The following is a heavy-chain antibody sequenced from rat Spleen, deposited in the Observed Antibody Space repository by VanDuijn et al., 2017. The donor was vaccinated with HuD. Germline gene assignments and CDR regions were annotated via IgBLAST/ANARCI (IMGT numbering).Heavy chain of an antibody. CDR2: INSDGDRI. D-gene: IGHD4-1*01. CDR1: GFTFSDYY. Sequence: EVQLVESGGGLVQPGRSLTLSCAASGFTFSDYYMAWVHQAPTRGLEWVASINSDGDRIFYRDSVKGRFTISRDNAKSSLHLQMDSLRSEDTATYYCTRDRILRSTGFDYWGQGVMVTVSS. CDR3: TRDRILRSTGFDY. J-gene: IGHJ2*01. V-gene: IGHV5-20*01.